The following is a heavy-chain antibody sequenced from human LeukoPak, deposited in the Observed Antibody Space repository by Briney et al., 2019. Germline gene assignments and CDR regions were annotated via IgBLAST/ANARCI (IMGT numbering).Heavy chain of an antibody. J-gene: IGHJ4*02. D-gene: IGHD3-22*01. Sequence: GASVNVSCKASGYTFTSYGISWVRQPPGQGLEWMGWISAYNGNTNYSQKLQGRGTMTTDTSTSTAYMELRSVRSDDTAVYYCARTLTYYYDSSGYYSAPYYFDYWGQGTLVTVSS. V-gene: IGHV1-18*01. CDR2: ISAYNGNT. CDR1: GYTFTSYG. CDR3: ARTLTYYYDSSGYYSAPYYFDY.